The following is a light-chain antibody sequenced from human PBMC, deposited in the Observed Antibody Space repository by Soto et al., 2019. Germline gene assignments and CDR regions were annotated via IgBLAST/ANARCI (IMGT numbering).Light chain of an antibody. CDR3: AAWEDSLNGYV. CDR2: TNS. CDR1: SSNIGTNS. J-gene: IGLJ1*01. Sequence: QSVLTQPPSASGTPGQRVSISCSGSSSNIGTNSVSWYQQLPGTAPKLLIYTNSQRPSGVPDRFSGSKSGTSASLAISGLQSEDEADYYCAAWEDSLNGYVFGTGTKLTVL. V-gene: IGLV1-44*01.